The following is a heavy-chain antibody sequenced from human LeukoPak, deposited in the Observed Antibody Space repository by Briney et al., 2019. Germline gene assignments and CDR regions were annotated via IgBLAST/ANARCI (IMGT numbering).Heavy chain of an antibody. V-gene: IGHV1-2*04. Sequence: ASVKVSCKASGYTFTGYYMHWVRQAPGQGLEWMGWINPNSGGTNYAQKFQGWVTMTRDTSISTAYMELSRLRSDDTAVYYCARALVVPAAEGLDYYYMDVWGKGTTVTVSS. D-gene: IGHD2-2*01. CDR1: GYTFTGYY. J-gene: IGHJ6*03. CDR3: ARALVVPAAEGLDYYYMDV. CDR2: INPNSGGT.